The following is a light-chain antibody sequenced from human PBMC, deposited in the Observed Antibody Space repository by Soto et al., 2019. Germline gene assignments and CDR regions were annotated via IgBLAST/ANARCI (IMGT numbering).Light chain of an antibody. CDR3: QKYNSAPLT. Sequence: DIPTSQSPSSLSASVGDRVSITCRASQDIGDWLAWYQQKPGKAPKLLIYDASSLQSGVPSRFSGSGSGTDFTLTISSLQPEDVATYYCQKYNSAPLTFGGGTKVDVK. V-gene: IGKV1-27*01. J-gene: IGKJ4*01. CDR2: DAS. CDR1: QDIGDW.